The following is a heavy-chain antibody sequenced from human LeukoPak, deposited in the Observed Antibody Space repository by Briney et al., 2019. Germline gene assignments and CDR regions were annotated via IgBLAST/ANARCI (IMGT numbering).Heavy chain of an antibody. Sequence: SETLSLTCAVYGGSFSGYYWSWIRQPPGKGLEWIGEINHSGSTNYNPSLKSRVTISVDTSKNQFSLKLSSVTAADTAVYYCAGLNVEMATETFDYWGQGTLVTVSS. CDR1: GGSFSGYY. CDR3: AGLNVEMATETFDY. CDR2: INHSGST. D-gene: IGHD5-24*01. V-gene: IGHV4-34*01. J-gene: IGHJ4*02.